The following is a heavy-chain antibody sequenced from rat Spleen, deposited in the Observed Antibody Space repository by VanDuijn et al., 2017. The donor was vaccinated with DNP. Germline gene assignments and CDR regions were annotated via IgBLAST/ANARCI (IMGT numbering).Heavy chain of an antibody. V-gene: IGHV5-25*01. CDR2: ISTSGGST. CDR1: GFTFSDYY. D-gene: IGHD1-11*01. Sequence: EVQLVESGGGLVQPGRSMKLSCAASGFTFSDYYMAWVRQAPTKGLEWVASISTSGGSTYYRDSVKGRFTVSRDNAKSTQYLQMDSLRSEDTATYYCATATEGTVDYWGQGVMVTVSS. CDR3: ATATEGTVDY. J-gene: IGHJ2*01.